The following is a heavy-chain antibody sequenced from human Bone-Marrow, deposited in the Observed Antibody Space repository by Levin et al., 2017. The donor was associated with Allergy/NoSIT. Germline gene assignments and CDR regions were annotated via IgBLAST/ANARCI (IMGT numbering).Heavy chain of an antibody. D-gene: IGHD1-26*01. J-gene: IGHJ4*02. CDR3: ARSPRGELLRWAPPFDY. CDR1: GGSFSGYY. CDR2: INHSGST. Sequence: PSETLSLTCAVYGGSFSGYYWSWIRQPPGKGLEWIGEINHSGSTNYNPSLKSRVTISVDTSKNQFSLKLSSVTAADTAVYYCARSPRGELLRWAPPFDYWGQGTLVTVSS. V-gene: IGHV4-34*01.